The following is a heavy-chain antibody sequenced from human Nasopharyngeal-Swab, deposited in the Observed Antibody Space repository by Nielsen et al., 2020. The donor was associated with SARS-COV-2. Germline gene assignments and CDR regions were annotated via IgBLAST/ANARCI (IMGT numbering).Heavy chain of an antibody. V-gene: IGHV4-59*01. CDR1: GGSISNYY. D-gene: IGHD2-2*01. J-gene: IGHJ2*01. CDR2: IYYSGST. CDR3: ARVVPAAIGNWYFDL. Sequence: SETLSLTCTVSGGSISNYYWSWIRQPPGKGLEWIGYIYYSGSTNYNPSLKSRVTISVDTSKNQFSLKLSSVTAADTAVCYCARVVPAAIGNWYFDLWGRGTLVTVSS.